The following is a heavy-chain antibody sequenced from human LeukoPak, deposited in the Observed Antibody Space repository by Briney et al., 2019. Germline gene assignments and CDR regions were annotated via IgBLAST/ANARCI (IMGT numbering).Heavy chain of an antibody. V-gene: IGHV3-30*19. D-gene: IGHD1-26*01. CDR1: GFTFSSYW. J-gene: IGHJ4*02. CDR2: ISYDGSNK. Sequence: GGSLRLSCVASGFTFSSYWMCWVRQAPGKGLEWVAVISYDGSNKYYADSVKGRFTISRDNSKNTLYLQMNSLRAEDTAVYYCARSPKVWEAYFDYWGQGTLVTVSS. CDR3: ARSPKVWEAYFDY.